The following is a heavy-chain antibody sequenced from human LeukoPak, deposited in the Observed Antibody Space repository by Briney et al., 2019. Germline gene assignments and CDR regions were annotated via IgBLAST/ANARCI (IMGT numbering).Heavy chain of an antibody. CDR1: GFTFSSYG. CDR3: ALAAAAGTEPFDY. J-gene: IGHJ4*02. D-gene: IGHD6-13*01. V-gene: IGHV3-30*03. Sequence: TGGSLRLSCAASGFTFSSYGMHWVRQAPGKGLEWVAVISYDGSNKYYADSVKGRFTISRDNSKNTLYLQMNSLRAEDTAVYYCALAAAAGTEPFDYWGQGTLVTVSS. CDR2: ISYDGSNK.